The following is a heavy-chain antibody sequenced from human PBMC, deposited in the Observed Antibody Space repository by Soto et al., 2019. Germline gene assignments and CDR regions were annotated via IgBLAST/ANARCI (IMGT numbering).Heavy chain of an antibody. Sequence: GGSLRLSCAASGFTFSSYAMSWVRQAPGKGLEWVSAISGSGGSTYYADSVKGRFTISRDNSKNTLYLQMNSLRAEDTAVYYCAKARAAARPTAGWFDPWGQGTLVTVSS. J-gene: IGHJ5*02. CDR3: AKARAAARPTAGWFDP. V-gene: IGHV3-23*01. CDR2: ISGSGGST. D-gene: IGHD6-6*01. CDR1: GFTFSSYA.